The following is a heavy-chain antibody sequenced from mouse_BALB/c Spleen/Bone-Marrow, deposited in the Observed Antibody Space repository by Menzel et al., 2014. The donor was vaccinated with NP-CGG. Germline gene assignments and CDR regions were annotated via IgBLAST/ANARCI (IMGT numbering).Heavy chain of an antibody. J-gene: IGHJ3*01. Sequence: VHLQQPGPELVKPGASVKMSCKASGYTFTSYVMHWVKQKPGQGLEWIGYINPYNDGTKYNEKFKGKATLTSDKSSSTAYMELSSLTSEDSAVYYCARGGRYDGFAYWGQGTLVTVSA. CDR3: ARGGRYDGFAY. V-gene: IGHV1-14*01. D-gene: IGHD2-14*01. CDR1: GYTFTSYV. CDR2: INPYNDGT.